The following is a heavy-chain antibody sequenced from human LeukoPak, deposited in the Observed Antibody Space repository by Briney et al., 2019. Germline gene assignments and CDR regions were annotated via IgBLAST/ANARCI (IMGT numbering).Heavy chain of an antibody. J-gene: IGHJ6*02. CDR1: GGSFSGYY. CDR3: ASPSLPYYYGMDV. Sequence: SETLSLTCAVYGGSFSGYYWSWIRQPPGKGLEWIGEINHSGSTNYNPSLKSRVTISADASKNQFSLKLSSVTAADTAVYYCASPSLPYYYGMDVWGQGTTVTVSS. V-gene: IGHV4-34*01. CDR2: INHSGST.